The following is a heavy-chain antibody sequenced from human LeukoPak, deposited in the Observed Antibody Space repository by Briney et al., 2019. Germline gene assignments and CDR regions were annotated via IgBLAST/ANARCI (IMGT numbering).Heavy chain of an antibody. D-gene: IGHD3-16*02. Sequence: GASLKISSKGSGYSFPNYWIGWVRRMPGKGLEWMGIIYPGDSDTTYKPSFQGQVTISADKSISTAYLQWSSLKASDTAMYYCARSRAEKVPVWGSYRHHDAFDIWGQGTRVTVSS. CDR2: IYPGDSDT. CDR1: GYSFPNYW. J-gene: IGHJ3*02. CDR3: ARSRAEKVPVWGSYRHHDAFDI. V-gene: IGHV5-51*01.